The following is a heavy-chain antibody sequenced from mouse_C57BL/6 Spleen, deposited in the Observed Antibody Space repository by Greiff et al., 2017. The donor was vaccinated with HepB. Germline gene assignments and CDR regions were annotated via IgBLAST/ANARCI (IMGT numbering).Heavy chain of an antibody. CDR3: ARGDTVVALYYFDY. J-gene: IGHJ2*01. CDR2: ISDGGSYT. Sequence: EVQVVESGGGLVKPGGSLKLSCAASGFTFSSYAMSWVRQTPEKRLEWVATISDGGSYTYYPDNVKGRFTISRDNAKNNLYLQMSHLKSEDTAMYYCARGDTVVALYYFDYWGQGTTLTVSS. V-gene: IGHV5-4*01. D-gene: IGHD1-1*01. CDR1: GFTFSSYA.